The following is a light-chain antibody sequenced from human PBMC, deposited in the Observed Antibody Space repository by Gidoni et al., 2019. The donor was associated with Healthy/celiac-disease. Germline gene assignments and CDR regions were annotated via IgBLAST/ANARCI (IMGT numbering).Light chain of an antibody. CDR1: KLGDKY. CDR2: QDS. V-gene: IGLV3-1*01. J-gene: IGLJ2*01. Sequence: SYALTHPPSLSGSPGQTASITCAGDKLGDKYACWYQQKPGPSPVLVIYQDSKRPSGIPERFSGSNSGNTATLTISGTQAMDEADYYCQAWDSSTGVVFGGGTKLTVL. CDR3: QAWDSSTGVV.